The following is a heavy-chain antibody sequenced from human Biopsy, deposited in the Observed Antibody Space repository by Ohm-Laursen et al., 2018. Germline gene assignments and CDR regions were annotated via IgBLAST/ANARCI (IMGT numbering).Heavy chain of an antibody. V-gene: IGHV3-23*01. J-gene: IGHJ4*01. D-gene: IGHD1-7*01. CDR2: ISGTTTKT. CDR1: GFTFNIYA. Sequence: GSLRLSCAASGFTFNIYAMNWVRQAPGKDLEWVSTISGTTTKTYYADSVKGRFTISRDNSKNTVSLQMDSLRAEDTALYYCARDYTWNYVGIGYWGHGTLVTVSS. CDR3: ARDYTWNYVGIGY.